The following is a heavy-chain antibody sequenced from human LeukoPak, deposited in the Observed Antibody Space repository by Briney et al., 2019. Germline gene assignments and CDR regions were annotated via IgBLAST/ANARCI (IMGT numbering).Heavy chain of an antibody. D-gene: IGHD6-13*01. J-gene: IGHJ6*03. CDR2: ISYDGSNK. V-gene: IGHV3-30*04. CDR1: GFTFSSYA. CDR3: ARDRIRSWYNNYYYYYYMDV. Sequence: GGSLRLSCAASGFTFSSYAMHWVPQAPGKGLEWVADISYDGSNKYYADSVKGRFTISRDNSKNTLYLQMNNLRAEDTAVYYCARDRIRSWYNNYYYYYYMDVWGKGKMVTVS.